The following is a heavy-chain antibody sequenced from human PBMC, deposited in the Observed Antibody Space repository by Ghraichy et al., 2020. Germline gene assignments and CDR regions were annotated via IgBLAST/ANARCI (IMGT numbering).Heavy chain of an antibody. CDR3: AKDPNWESGY. CDR2: IGESGGGA. CDR1: GFTFSSCA. J-gene: IGHJ4*02. Sequence: ETLSLTCAASGFTFSSCAMGWVRQAPGKGPEWVSGIGESGGGATYADSVKGRFTISRDNSKNTLSLQMNSLRAEDTAVYYCAKDPNWESGYWGQGTLVTVSS. D-gene: IGHD1-1*01. V-gene: IGHV3-23*01.